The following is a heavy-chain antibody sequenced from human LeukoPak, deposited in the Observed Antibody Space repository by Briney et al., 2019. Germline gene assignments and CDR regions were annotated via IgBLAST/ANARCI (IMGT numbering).Heavy chain of an antibody. D-gene: IGHD2-8*01. CDR2: LYSGGNT. CDR3: GKSDIILVYQPGSWSDP. CDR1: GFTVSSNY. J-gene: IGHJ5*02. V-gene: IGHV3-53*01. Sequence: GGSLRLSCAVSGFTVSSNYMSWVRQAPGKGLEWVSVLYSGGNTYYADSVKGRFTISRDNSKNTLFLQMNSLRAEDTAVYYCGKSDIILVYQPGSWSDPWGQGTLVTVSS.